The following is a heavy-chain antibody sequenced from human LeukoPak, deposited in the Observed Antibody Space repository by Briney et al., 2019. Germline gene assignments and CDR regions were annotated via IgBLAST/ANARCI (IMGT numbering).Heavy chain of an antibody. CDR2: IGGSASGT. Sequence: GGSLRLSCAACGFTFYSYTMSGVRQAPGKGLEWVTNIGGSASGTFYSDSVKGRFTISRDNSKTTLYLQMNSLRAEDTAVYYCAKGGDGSYYSRADCWGQGTLVTVSS. CDR1: GFTFYSYT. V-gene: IGHV3-23*01. CDR3: AKGGDGSYYSRADC. J-gene: IGHJ4*02. D-gene: IGHD2-15*01.